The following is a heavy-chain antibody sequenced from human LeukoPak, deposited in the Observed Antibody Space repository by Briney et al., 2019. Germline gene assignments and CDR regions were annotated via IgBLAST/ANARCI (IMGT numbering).Heavy chain of an antibody. CDR2: IYHSGST. V-gene: IGHV4-4*02. CDR3: ARCSAGYSSGWQTPKRDWYFDL. CDR1: GGSISSSNW. D-gene: IGHD6-19*01. J-gene: IGHJ2*01. Sequence: SETLSLTCAVSGGSISSSNWWSWVRQPPGKGLEWIGEIYHSGSTNYNPSLKSRVTISVDKSKNQFSLKLSSVTAADTAVYYCARCSAGYSSGWQTPKRDWYFDLWGRGTLVTVSS.